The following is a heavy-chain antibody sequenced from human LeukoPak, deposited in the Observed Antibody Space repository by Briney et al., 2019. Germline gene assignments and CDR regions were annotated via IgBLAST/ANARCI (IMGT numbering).Heavy chain of an antibody. CDR3: ARKIAVAGSYYFDY. CDR1: GYTFTSYG. D-gene: IGHD6-19*01. V-gene: IGHV1-69*13. CDR2: IIPIFGTA. Sequence: SVKVSCKASGYTFTSYGISWVRQAPGQGLEWMGGIIPIFGTANYAQKFQGRVTITADESTSTAYMELSSLRSEDTAVYYCARKIAVAGSYYFDYWGQGTLVTVSS. J-gene: IGHJ4*02.